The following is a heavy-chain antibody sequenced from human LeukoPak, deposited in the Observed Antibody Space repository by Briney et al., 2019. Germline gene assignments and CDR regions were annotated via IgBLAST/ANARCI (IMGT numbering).Heavy chain of an antibody. D-gene: IGHD3-3*01. V-gene: IGHV4-31*03. CDR2: IYYSGST. J-gene: IGHJ6*02. CDR3: ARDQYDSYPMDV. Sequence: SETLSLTCTVSGGSISSGGYYWSWIRQHPGKGLEWIGYIYYSGSTYYNASLKSRVTISVDTSKNQFSLKLTSVTAADTAVYYCARDQYDSYPMDVWGQGTTVTVSS. CDR1: GGSISSGGYY.